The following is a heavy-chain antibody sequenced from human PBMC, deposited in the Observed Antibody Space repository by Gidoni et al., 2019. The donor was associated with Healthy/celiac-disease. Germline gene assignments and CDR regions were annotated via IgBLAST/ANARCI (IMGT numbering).Heavy chain of an antibody. J-gene: IGHJ6*02. CDR1: GDSVSSNSAA. CDR2: TYYRSKWYN. CDR3: ARDWRAAAGKVYYYYGMDV. Sequence: QVQLQQSGPGLVKPSQTLSLTCAISGDSVSSNSAAWNWLRQSPSRGLEWLGRTYYRSKWYNDYAVSVKSRITINPDTSKNQFSLQLNSVTPEDTAVYYCARDWRAAAGKVYYYYGMDVWGQGTTVTVSS. D-gene: IGHD6-13*01. V-gene: IGHV6-1*01.